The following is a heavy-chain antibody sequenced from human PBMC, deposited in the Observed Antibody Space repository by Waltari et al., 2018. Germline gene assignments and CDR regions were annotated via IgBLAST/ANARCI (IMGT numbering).Heavy chain of an antibody. CDR2: INHSGST. D-gene: IGHD6-19*01. J-gene: IGHJ4*02. CDR3: ARGGQQWPKNDY. CDR1: GGSFSGYY. Sequence: QVQLQQWGAGLLKPSETLSLTCAVYGGSFSGYYWSWIRQPPGKGLEWIGEINHSGSTNYNPSLKSRVTISVDTSKNQFSLKLSSVTAADTAVYYCARGGQQWPKNDYWGQGTLVTVSS. V-gene: IGHV4-34*01.